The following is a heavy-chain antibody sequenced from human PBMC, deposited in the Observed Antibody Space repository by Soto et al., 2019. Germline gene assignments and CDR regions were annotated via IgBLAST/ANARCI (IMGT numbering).Heavy chain of an antibody. CDR3: EKDQEGDMTLLIVGNYGMDA. CDR2: ISGNGGFR. D-gene: IGHD1-26*01. CDR1: GFHFNDYA. J-gene: IGHJ6*02. V-gene: IGHV3-23*01. Sequence: GGSLRLSCAASGFHFNDYAMSLVRQSPGKGLEWVAVISGNGGFRYYADFVKGRFTVSRDNSKNTVYLQMSKLGSEETAVYYCEKDQEGDMTLLIVGNYGMDAWGRGSTVTVS.